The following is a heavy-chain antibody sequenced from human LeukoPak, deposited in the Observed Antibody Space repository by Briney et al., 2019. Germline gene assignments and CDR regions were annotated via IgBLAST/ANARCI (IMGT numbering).Heavy chain of an antibody. Sequence: PGGSLRLSCVASGFTFSSYWMSWVRQAPGKGLEWMANIKQDGSQRYYADSLKGRFTVSRDNAENSLYLQMNSLGAEDTAVYYCASSSSSWADFDYWGQGTLVTVSS. D-gene: IGHD6-6*01. J-gene: IGHJ4*02. V-gene: IGHV3-7*01. CDR3: ASSSSSWADFDY. CDR2: IKQDGSQR. CDR1: GFTFSSYW.